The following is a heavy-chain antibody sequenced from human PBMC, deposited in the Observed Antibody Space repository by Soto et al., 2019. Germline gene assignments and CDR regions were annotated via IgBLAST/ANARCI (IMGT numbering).Heavy chain of an antibody. V-gene: IGHV4-59*01. CDR1: GGSISSYY. Sequence: PSETLSLTCTVSGGSISSYYWSWIRQPPGKGLEWIGYIYYSGSTNYNPSLKSRVTISVDTSKNQFSLKLSSVTAADTAVYYCARIGVTVTTSYYYAGMDVWGQGTTVTVSS. CDR2: IYYSGST. J-gene: IGHJ6*02. CDR3: ARIGVTVTTSYYYAGMDV. D-gene: IGHD4-17*01.